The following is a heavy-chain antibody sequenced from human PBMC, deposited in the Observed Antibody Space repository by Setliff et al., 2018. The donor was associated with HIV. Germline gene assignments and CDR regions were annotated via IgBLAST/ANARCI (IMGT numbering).Heavy chain of an antibody. CDR3: VRSPGSFISTDSTEAGDY. V-gene: IGHV1-2*02. CDR2: INLNTGAT. D-gene: IGHD3-22*01. CDR1: EYDINDQY. J-gene: IGHJ4*02. Sequence: GASVKVSCKTSEYDINDQYINWVRQAPGQGLEWMGWINLNTGATKYAQKLQVRVTLTRDTSMTTAYMELRSLRSDDTAVYYCVRSPGSFISTDSTEAGDYWGQGTLVTVSS.